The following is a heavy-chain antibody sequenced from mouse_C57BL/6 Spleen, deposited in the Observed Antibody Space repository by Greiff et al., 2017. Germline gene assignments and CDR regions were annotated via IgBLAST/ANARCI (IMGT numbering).Heavy chain of an antibody. CDR1: GFTFSSYA. CDR3: ARERNFDV. Sequence: EVQGVESGGGLVKPGGSLKLSCAASGFTFSSYAMSWVRQTPEKRLEWVATISDGGSYTYYPDNVKGRFTISRDNAKNNLYLQMSHLKSEDTAMYYCARERNFDVWGTGTTVTVSS. CDR2: ISDGGSYT. J-gene: IGHJ1*03. V-gene: IGHV5-4*01.